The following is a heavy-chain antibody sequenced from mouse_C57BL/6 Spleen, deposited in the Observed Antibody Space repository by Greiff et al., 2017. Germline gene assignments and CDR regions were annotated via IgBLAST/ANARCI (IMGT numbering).Heavy chain of an antibody. CDR3: ARARHIYGSSYWYFDV. CDR1: GYSITSGYY. D-gene: IGHD1-1*01. V-gene: IGHV3-6*01. CDR2: LSDDGSN. J-gene: IGHJ1*03. Sequence: DVKLQESGPGLVKPSQSLSLTCSVTGYSITSGYYWNWIRQFPGNKLEWMGYLSDDGSNNYNPSLKNRISITRDTSKNQFLLKLNSVTTEDTATYYCARARHIYGSSYWYFDVWGTGTTVTVSS.